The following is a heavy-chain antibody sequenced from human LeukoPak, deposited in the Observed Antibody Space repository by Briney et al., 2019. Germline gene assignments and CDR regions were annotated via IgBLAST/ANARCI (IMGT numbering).Heavy chain of an antibody. CDR1: GFTFSSYA. V-gene: IGHV3-23*01. D-gene: IGHD5-12*01. J-gene: IGHJ4*02. CDR2: ISGSGGST. CDR3: AKDVVDIVATALGY. Sequence: PGASLRLSCAASGFTFSSYAMSWVRQAPGKGLEWVSAISGSGGSTYYADSVKGRFTISRDNSKNTLYLQMNSLRAEDTAVYYCAKDVVDIVATALGYWGQGTLVTVSS.